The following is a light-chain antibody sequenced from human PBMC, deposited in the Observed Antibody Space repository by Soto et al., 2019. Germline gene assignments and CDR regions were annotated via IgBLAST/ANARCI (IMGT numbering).Light chain of an antibody. CDR1: QSISSW. CDR3: QQYNSYPWT. CDR2: KAS. Sequence: DIQMTQSPSTLSASVGDRVTITCRASQSISSWLAWYQQKPGKAPKLLIYKASSLESGVPSRFSGSGSGTEFTLTISSLQTDDFATYYCQQYNSYPWTFGHGTKVEIK. V-gene: IGKV1-5*03. J-gene: IGKJ1*01.